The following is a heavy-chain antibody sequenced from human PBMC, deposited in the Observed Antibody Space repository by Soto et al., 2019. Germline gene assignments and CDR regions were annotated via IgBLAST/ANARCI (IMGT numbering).Heavy chain of an antibody. J-gene: IGHJ4*02. CDR3: ARDSALSGLDF. CDR1: GDHISSGTYY. CDR2: IHPSGST. V-gene: IGHV4-30-4*01. D-gene: IGHD1-26*01. Sequence: QVQLQESGPGLVASSQILSLTCTVSGDHISSGTYYWTWISQTPGKGLEWIGYIHPSGSTEYNSSLKSRVTMSVDTSKNQCSLKLRSVTAADTDVYYCARDSALSGLDFCVQGTLVTVSS.